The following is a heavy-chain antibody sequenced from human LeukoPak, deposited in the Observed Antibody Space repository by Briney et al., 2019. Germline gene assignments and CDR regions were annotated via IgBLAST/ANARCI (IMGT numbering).Heavy chain of an antibody. CDR1: GYTFTGYY. V-gene: IGHV1-2*02. CDR2: INPNSGGT. J-gene: IGHJ3*02. Sequence: ASVKVSCKASGYTFTGYYMHWVRQAPGQGLEWMGWINPNSGGTNYARKFQGRVTMTRDTSISTAYMELSRLRSDDTAVYYCARDWSGYDAFDIWGQGTMVTVSS. CDR3: ARDWSGYDAFDI. D-gene: IGHD3-3*01.